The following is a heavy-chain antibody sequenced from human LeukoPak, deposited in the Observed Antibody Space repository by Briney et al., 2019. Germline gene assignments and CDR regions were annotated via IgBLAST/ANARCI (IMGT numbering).Heavy chain of an antibody. CDR3: ARSISAPYAFDI. CDR1: GFTFSSYW. D-gene: IGHD3-3*01. CDR2: INSDGNST. Sequence: GGSLRLSCAASGFTFSSYWMHWVRQAPGKGLVWVSRINSDGNSTSYAGSVKGRFSISRDNAKNTLYLQMNSLRAEDTAVYYCARSISAPYAFDIWGQGTMVTVSS. V-gene: IGHV3-74*01. J-gene: IGHJ3*02.